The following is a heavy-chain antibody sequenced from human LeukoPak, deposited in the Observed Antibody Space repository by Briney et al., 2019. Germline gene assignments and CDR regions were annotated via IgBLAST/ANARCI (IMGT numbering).Heavy chain of an antibody. CDR2: FDDDGAGT. J-gene: IGHJ5*02. CDR1: GFPFSGYW. V-gene: IGHV3-74*01. Sequence: GGSLRLSCAASGFPFSGYWMHWVRQAPGKGLVWVSRFDDDGAGTTYADSVKGRFTVSRDNAKNTLSLQMHSLRVEDTAVYYSARSASGYDAWGQGTLVTVSS. D-gene: IGHD5-12*01. CDR3: ARSASGYDA.